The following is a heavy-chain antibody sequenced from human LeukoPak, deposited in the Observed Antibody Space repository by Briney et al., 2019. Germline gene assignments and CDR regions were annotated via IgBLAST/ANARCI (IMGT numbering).Heavy chain of an antibody. CDR1: GYTFTSYY. V-gene: IGHV1-46*01. CDR3: ARPRGNVEMATNPFDY. Sequence: ASVKVSCKAPGYTFTSYYMHWVRQAPGQGLEWMGIINPSGGSTSYAQKFQGRVTMTRDMSTSTVYMELSSLRSEDTAVYYCARPRGNVEMATNPFDYWGQGTLVTVSS. J-gene: IGHJ4*02. CDR2: INPSGGST. D-gene: IGHD5-24*01.